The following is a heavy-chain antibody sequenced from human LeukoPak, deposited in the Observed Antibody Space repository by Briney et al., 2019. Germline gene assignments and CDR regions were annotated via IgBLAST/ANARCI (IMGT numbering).Heavy chain of an antibody. CDR2: ISAYNGNT. Sequence: ASVKVSCKASGYTFTSYGISWVRQAPGQGLEWMGWISAYNGNTNYAQKLQGRVTMTTDTSTSTAYMELRSLRSDDTAVYYCARSSGSCVSHYFDYWGQGTLVTVSS. J-gene: IGHJ4*02. CDR1: GYTFTSYG. V-gene: IGHV1-18*01. CDR3: ARSSGSCVSHYFDY. D-gene: IGHD3-10*01.